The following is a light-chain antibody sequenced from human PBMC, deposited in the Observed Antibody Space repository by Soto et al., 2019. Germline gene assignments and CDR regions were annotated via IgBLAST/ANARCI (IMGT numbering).Light chain of an antibody. V-gene: IGKV1-5*01. CDR2: DAS. CDR3: QQYNSYWT. J-gene: IGKJ1*01. CDR1: QSISSW. Sequence: DIQMTQSPSTLSASVGAIVTITCRASQSISSWLAWYQQKPGKAPKLLIYDASSLESGVPSRFSGSGSGTEFTITISSLQPDDFATYYCQQYNSYWTFGQGTKVEIK.